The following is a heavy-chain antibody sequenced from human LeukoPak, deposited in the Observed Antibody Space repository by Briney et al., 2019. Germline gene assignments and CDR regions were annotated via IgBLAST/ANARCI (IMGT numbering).Heavy chain of an antibody. CDR2: IYYSGST. V-gene: IGHV4-61*01. CDR1: GGSVSSGSYY. CDR3: AGTQYSGPGWYFDL. D-gene: IGHD5-12*01. J-gene: IGHJ2*01. Sequence: SETLSLTCTVSGGSVSSGSYYWRWIRQPPGRGLEWIGYIYYSGSTNYNPSLKSRVTISVDTSKNQFSLKLSSVTAADTAVYYCAGTQYSGPGWYFDLWGRGTLVTVSS.